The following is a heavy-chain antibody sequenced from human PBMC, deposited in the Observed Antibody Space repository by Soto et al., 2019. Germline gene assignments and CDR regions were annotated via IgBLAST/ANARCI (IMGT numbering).Heavy chain of an antibody. V-gene: IGHV4-59*12. CDR3: ARGHIAALDY. Sequence: SETLSLTCTVSGGSISSYYWSWIRQPPGKGLEWIGYIYYSGSTNYNPSLKSRVTISVDTSKNQFSLKLSSVTAADTAVYYCARGHIAALDYWGQGTLVTVSS. CDR1: GGSISSYY. J-gene: IGHJ4*02. D-gene: IGHD6-13*01. CDR2: IYYSGST.